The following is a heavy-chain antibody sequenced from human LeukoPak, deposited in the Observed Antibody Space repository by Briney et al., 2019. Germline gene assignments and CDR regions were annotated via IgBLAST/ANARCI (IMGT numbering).Heavy chain of an antibody. CDR3: ARSGGSGFQLDS. Sequence: PSGTLSLTCTVSGGSIGPYYWSSLRQPAGKALEWIGRSYNTGSTNYNPSLKSRVTMSLDTSKNQFSLKLSSVTAADTAVYYCARSGGSGFQLDSWGQGTLVTVSS. CDR1: GGSIGPYY. J-gene: IGHJ4*02. V-gene: IGHV4-4*07. D-gene: IGHD3-16*01. CDR2: SYNTGST.